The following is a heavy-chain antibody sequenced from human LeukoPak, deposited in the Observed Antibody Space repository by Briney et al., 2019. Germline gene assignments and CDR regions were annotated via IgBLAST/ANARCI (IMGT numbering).Heavy chain of an antibody. CDR3: ARLCFISSWYGGFAY. CDR2: MNPNSGNT. D-gene: IGHD6-13*01. J-gene: IGHJ4*02. Sequence: ASVKVSCKASGYTFTSYDINWVRQAPGQGLEWMGWMNPNSGNTGYAQKFQGRVTMTRNTSISTAYIELSSLRPEDTAVYYCARLCFISSWYGGFAYWGRGTLVTVSS. V-gene: IGHV1-8*01. CDR1: GYTFTSYD.